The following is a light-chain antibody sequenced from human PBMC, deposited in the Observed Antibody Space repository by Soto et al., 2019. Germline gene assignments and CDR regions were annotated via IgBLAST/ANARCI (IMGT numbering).Light chain of an antibody. Sequence: IVWPKSHATLSLAPGERATLSCRASQSVSSYLAWYQQKPGQAPRLLIYDASNRATGIPARFSGSGSGTDFTLTISSLEPEDFAVYYCQQRSNWPHTFGQGTRLEIK. CDR3: QQRSNWPHT. CDR2: DAS. CDR1: QSVSSY. J-gene: IGKJ5*01. V-gene: IGKV3-11*01.